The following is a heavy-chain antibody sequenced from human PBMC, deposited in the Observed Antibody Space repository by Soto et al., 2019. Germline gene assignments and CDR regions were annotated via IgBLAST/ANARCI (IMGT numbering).Heavy chain of an antibody. CDR2: IYYSGST. CDR1: GGSISSYY. V-gene: IGHV4-59*08. J-gene: IGHJ3*02. CDR3: ARHSKFNSLRYFDWYRDAFDI. D-gene: IGHD3-9*01. Sequence: SETLSLTCTVSGGSISSYYWSWIRQPPGKGLEWIGYIYYSGSTNYNPSLKSRVTISVDTSKNQFSLKLSSVTAADTAVYYCARHSKFNSLRYFDWYRDAFDIWGQGTMVTVSS.